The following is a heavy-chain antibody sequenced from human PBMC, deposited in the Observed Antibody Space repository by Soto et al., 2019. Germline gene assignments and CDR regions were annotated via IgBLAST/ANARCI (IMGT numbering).Heavy chain of an antibody. CDR1: GFTFSSYS. J-gene: IGHJ4*02. CDR2: ISSSSGTI. V-gene: IGHV3-48*01. CDR3: ARAHSSGWYYFDY. Sequence: EVQLVESGGGLVQPGGSLRLSCAASGFTFSSYSMNWVRQAPGKGLEWVSYISSSSGTIYYADSVKGRFTISRDNAKNSLYLQMNSLRAEDTAVYYCARAHSSGWYYFDYWGQGTLVTVSS. D-gene: IGHD6-19*01.